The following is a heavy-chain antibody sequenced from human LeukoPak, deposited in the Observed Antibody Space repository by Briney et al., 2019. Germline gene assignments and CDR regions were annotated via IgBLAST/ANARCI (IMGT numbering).Heavy chain of an antibody. CDR2: ISDSGDIT. CDR1: GFTFRSYA. Sequence: GGSLRLSCAASGFTFRSYAMTWVRQAPGKGLEWVSAISDSGDITHYADSVKGRFSISRDNSKNTLYLQMNSLRVEDTAVYYCARGGATYGVGLYFDSWGQGTLVTVSS. CDR3: ARGGATYGVGLYFDS. V-gene: IGHV3-23*01. J-gene: IGHJ4*02. D-gene: IGHD1-26*01.